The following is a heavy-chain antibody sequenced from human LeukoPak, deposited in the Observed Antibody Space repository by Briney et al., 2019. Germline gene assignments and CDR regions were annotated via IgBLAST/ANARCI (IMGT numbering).Heavy chain of an antibody. J-gene: IGHJ6*03. CDR2: ISGSGGST. CDR3: AGSIYYYYYMDV. V-gene: IGHV3-23*01. Sequence: GGSLRLSCAASGFTFSSYGMSWVRQAPGKGLEWVSAISGSGGSTYYADSVKGRFTISRDNSKNTLYLQMNSLRAEDTAVYYCAGSIYYYYYMDVWGKGTTVTISS. CDR1: GFTFSSYG.